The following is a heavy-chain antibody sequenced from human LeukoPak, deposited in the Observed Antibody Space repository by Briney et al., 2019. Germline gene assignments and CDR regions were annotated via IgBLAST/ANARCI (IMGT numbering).Heavy chain of an antibody. V-gene: IGHV4-59*02. Sequence: PSETLSLTCSVSGGSVSNYYWSWIRQPPGKGLEWIGYIYYSGSTNYNPSLKSRVTISVDTSKNQFSLKLSSVTAADTAVYYCARARPYGHDAFDIWGQGTMVTVSS. CDR1: GGSVSNYY. D-gene: IGHD3-10*01. CDR2: IYYSGST. CDR3: ARARPYGHDAFDI. J-gene: IGHJ3*02.